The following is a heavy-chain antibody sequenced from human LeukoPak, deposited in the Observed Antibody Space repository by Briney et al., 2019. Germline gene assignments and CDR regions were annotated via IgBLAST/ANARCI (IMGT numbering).Heavy chain of an antibody. Sequence: SETLSLTCTVSGGSISSGDYYWSWIRQPPGKGLEWIGYISHGGSTNYNPSLKSRVTISIDRSKSQFSLNLNSVTAADSAVYYCARGVDYYGVWGQGTLVTVSS. D-gene: IGHD3-10*01. V-gene: IGHV4-30-2*01. CDR3: ARGVDYYGV. CDR2: ISHGGST. CDR1: GGSISSGDYY. J-gene: IGHJ4*02.